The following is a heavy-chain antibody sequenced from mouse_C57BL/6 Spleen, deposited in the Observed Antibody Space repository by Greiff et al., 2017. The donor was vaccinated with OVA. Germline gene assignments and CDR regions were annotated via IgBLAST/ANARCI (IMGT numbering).Heavy chain of an antibody. CDR3: AREGSYYYGSLRYFDV. J-gene: IGHJ1*03. CDR1: GYAFSSYW. CDR2: IYPGDGDT. D-gene: IGHD1-1*01. Sequence: QVQLQQSGAELVKPGASVKISCKASGYAFSSYWMNWVKQRPGKGLEWIGQIYPGDGDTNYNGKFKGKATLTADKSSSTAYMQLSSLTSEDSAVYFCAREGSYYYGSLRYFDVWGTGTTVTVSS. V-gene: IGHV1-80*01.